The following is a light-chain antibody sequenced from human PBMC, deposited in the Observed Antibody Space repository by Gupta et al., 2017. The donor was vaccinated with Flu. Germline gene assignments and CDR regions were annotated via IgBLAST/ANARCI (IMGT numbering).Light chain of an antibody. CDR3: SAYAGNNNYV. CDR2: EVS. V-gene: IGLV2-8*01. J-gene: IGLJ1*01. CDR1: RSDVGGYEL. Sequence: QSALPQPPSASGSPGQSLTISCTGTRSDVGGYELVSWYQQHPGQAPKLIIYEVSKRPSGAPGRFSGSKAGNTASLTVSALQADDDADYYGSAYAGNNNYVFGSGTKVTVL.